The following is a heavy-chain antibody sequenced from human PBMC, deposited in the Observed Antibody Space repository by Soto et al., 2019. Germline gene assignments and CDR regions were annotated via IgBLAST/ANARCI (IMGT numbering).Heavy chain of an antibody. V-gene: IGHV3-23*01. CDR3: AKENGYSSSWFEFDY. CDR1: GFTFSSYA. Sequence: EVQLLESGGGLVQPGGSLRLSCAASGFTFSSYAMSWVRQAPGKGLEWVSAISGSGGSTYYADSVKGRFTISRDNSMNTLYLQMNSLRAEYTAVYYCAKENGYSSSWFEFDYWGQGTLVTVSS. D-gene: IGHD6-13*01. CDR2: ISGSGGST. J-gene: IGHJ4*02.